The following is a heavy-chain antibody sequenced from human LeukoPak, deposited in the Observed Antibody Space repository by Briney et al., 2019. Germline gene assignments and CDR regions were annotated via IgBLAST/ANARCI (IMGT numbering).Heavy chain of an antibody. CDR3: ARVGLTMDRGVVTYYYYMDV. J-gene: IGHJ6*03. V-gene: IGHV3-66*01. CDR2: IYSGGST. D-gene: IGHD3-10*01. Sequence: PGGSLRLSCAASGFTVSSNYMSWVRQAPGKGLEWVSVIYSGGSTYYADSVKGRFTISRDNSKNTLYLQMNSLQAEDTAVYYCARVGLTMDRGVVTYYYYMDVWGKGTTVIVSS. CDR1: GFTVSSNY.